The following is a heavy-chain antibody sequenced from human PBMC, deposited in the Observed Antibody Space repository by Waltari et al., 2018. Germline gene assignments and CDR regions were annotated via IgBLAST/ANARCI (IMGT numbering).Heavy chain of an antibody. CDR1: GATFRSHT. Sequence: QVQLVQSGAEVKKPGSSVKVSCKVSGATFRSHTISWVRQAPGQGLEWMGRIIPILGIEDYAQKFQGRVTITADKSTNTAYMELSSLRSEDTAVYYCAAATKSYGLDVWGLGTTVTVSS. J-gene: IGHJ6*02. V-gene: IGHV1-69*02. CDR3: AAATKSYGLDV. D-gene: IGHD2-8*01. CDR2: IIPILGIE.